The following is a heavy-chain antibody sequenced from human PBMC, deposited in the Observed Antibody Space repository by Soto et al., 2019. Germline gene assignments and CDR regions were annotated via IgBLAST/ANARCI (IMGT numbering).Heavy chain of an antibody. CDR1: GFSLSNARMG. CDR3: ARIVAYSGYDSTYYFDY. V-gene: IGHV2-26*01. CDR2: IFSNDEK. J-gene: IGHJ4*02. D-gene: IGHD5-12*01. Sequence: QVTLKESGPVLVKPTETLTLTCTVSGFSLSNARMGVSWIRQPPGKALEWLAHIFSNDEKSYSPSLKSRLTISKXXSXSXXVLTMTNMDPVDTATYYCARIVAYSGYDSTYYFDYWGQGTLVTVSS.